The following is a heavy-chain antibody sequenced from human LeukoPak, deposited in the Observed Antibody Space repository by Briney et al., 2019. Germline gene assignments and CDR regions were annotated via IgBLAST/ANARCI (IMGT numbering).Heavy chain of an antibody. V-gene: IGHV3-53*01. D-gene: IGHD2/OR15-2a*01. J-gene: IGHJ3*02. CDR1: GLTVSSSY. CDR3: ARNILFAFDI. CDR2: IYNDGST. Sequence: PGGSLRLSCAGSGLTVSSSYISWVRQASGKGLEWVSIIYNDGSTYYADSMKGRFTISRDNSKNTLYLQVNSLRAEDTAMYYCARNILFAFDIWGQGTMVTVSS.